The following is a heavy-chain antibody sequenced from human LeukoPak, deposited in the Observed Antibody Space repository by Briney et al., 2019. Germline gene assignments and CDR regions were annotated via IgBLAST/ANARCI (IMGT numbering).Heavy chain of an antibody. D-gene: IGHD2-15*01. CDR1: GFTFSSYT. Sequence: GGSLRLSCAASGFTFSSYTMNWVRQAPGKGLEWVSSISSSSSNIYYEDSVKGRLTISRDNAKNSLYLQMNSLRAEDTAVYYCARDPTPRYCSGGSCYTHYGMDVWGQGTTVTVSS. CDR3: ARDPTPRYCSGGSCYTHYGMDV. V-gene: IGHV3-21*01. CDR2: ISSSSSNI. J-gene: IGHJ6*02.